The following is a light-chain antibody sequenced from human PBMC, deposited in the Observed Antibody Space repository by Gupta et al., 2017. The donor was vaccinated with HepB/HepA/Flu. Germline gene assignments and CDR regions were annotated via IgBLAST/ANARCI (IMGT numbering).Light chain of an antibody. CDR3: QEVSGSSRT. V-gene: IGKV1-5*03. CDR2: RAS. J-gene: IGKJ1*01. Sequence: DIQLTQSPSTLSASVGDRVTLTCRASQSISDWLAWYQQKPGKAPNRLSYRASTLESGVPSRCSGSGSGTXFTLTSXSLQADDFSTYYCQEVSGSSRTCGXGTKVEIK. CDR1: QSISDW.